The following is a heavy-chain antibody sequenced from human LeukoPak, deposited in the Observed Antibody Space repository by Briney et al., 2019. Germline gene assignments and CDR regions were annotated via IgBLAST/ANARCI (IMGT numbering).Heavy chain of an antibody. CDR2: ISGGSTYT. CDR3: ARSLISAVIGMDV. Sequence: SGGSLRLSCAGSGFTFKDYYLNWIRQAPGKGLEWVSYISGGSTYTNYANSVKGRFTISRDNARNSPFLQMNSLTAEDTAIYYCARSLISAVIGMDVWGQGTAVTVSS. D-gene: IGHD3-3*01. V-gene: IGHV3-11*06. J-gene: IGHJ6*02. CDR1: GFTFKDYY.